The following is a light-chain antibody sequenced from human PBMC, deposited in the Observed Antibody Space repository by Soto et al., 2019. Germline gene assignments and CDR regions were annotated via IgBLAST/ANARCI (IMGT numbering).Light chain of an antibody. V-gene: IGLV2-11*01. CDR1: SSDVGGYNY. CDR2: DVS. CDR3: CSYAGSYNSV. Sequence: QSVLTQPRSVSGSPGQSVTISCTGTSSDVGGYNYVSWYQQHPGKAPKLMIYDVSWRPSGVPDRFSGSKSGNTASLSISGLQAEDEADYYCCSYAGSYNSVFGTGTKLTVL. J-gene: IGLJ1*01.